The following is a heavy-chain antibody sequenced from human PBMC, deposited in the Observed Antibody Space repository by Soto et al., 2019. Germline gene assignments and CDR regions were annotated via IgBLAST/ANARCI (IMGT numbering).Heavy chain of an antibody. J-gene: IGHJ5*02. CDR3: ARERPDGARLDP. D-gene: IGHD6-6*01. CDR1: GGSISSGDYY. Sequence: QVPLHESGPGLVKPSQTLSLTCTVSGGSISSGDYYWSWIRQPPGKGLEWIGYIYHSGSTYYNPSLKSRVTISVDTSKNQFSLKLSSVTAADTAVYYCARERPDGARLDPWGQGTLVTVSS. V-gene: IGHV4-30-4*01. CDR2: IYHSGST.